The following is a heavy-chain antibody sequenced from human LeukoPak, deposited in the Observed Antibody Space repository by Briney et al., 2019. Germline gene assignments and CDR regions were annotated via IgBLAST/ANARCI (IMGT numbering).Heavy chain of an antibody. J-gene: IGHJ4*02. D-gene: IGHD3-22*01. CDR2: ISTDGDGT. CDR3: ARYSSGSCYDY. CDR1: GFTFNRYA. Sequence: GGSLRLSCNTSGFTFNRYAMSWVRQAPGKGLEYVSAISTDGDGTYYANSVKGRFTISRDSSKNMLYLQMGSLRAEDMAVYYRARYSSGSCYDYWGQGTLVAVSS. V-gene: IGHV3-64*01.